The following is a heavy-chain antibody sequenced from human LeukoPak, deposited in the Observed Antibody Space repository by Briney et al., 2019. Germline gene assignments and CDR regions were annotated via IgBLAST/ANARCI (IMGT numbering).Heavy chain of an antibody. V-gene: IGHV4-30-2*01. Sequence: PSETLSLTCAVSGGSISSGGYSWSWIRQPPGKGLEWIGYINHSGSTNYNPSLKSRVTISVDTSKNQFSLKPSSVTAADTAVYYCASWGAARRFDYWGQGTLVTVSS. CDR1: GGSISSGGYS. CDR3: ASWGAARRFDY. CDR2: INHSGST. D-gene: IGHD6-6*01. J-gene: IGHJ4*02.